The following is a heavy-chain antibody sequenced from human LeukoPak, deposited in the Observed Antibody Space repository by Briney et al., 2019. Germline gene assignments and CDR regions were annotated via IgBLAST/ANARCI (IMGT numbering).Heavy chain of an antibody. CDR2: IKQGGSEK. D-gene: IGHD3-22*01. Sequence: TGGSLRLSCAASGFTFSSYWMSWVRQAPGKGLEWVANIKQGGSEKYYVDSVKGRFTISRDNAKNSLYLQMNSLRAEDTAVYYCARASSGSVYYFDYWGQGTLVTVSS. CDR3: ARASSGSVYYFDY. J-gene: IGHJ4*02. CDR1: GFTFSSYW. V-gene: IGHV3-7*01.